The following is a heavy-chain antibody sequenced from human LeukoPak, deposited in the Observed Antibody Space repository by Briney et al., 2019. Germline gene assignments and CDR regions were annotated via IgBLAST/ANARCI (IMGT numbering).Heavy chain of an antibody. D-gene: IGHD2-15*01. CDR1: GFTFSSYA. V-gene: IGHV3-23*01. Sequence: PGGSLRLSCAASGFTFSSYAMSWVRQAPGKGLEWVSAISGSGGSTYYADSVKGRFTISRDNSKNTLYLQMNSLRAEDTAVYYCAKPIVVVVAATPYDAFDIWGQGTMVTVSS. CDR2: ISGSGGST. J-gene: IGHJ3*02. CDR3: AKPIVVVVAATPYDAFDI.